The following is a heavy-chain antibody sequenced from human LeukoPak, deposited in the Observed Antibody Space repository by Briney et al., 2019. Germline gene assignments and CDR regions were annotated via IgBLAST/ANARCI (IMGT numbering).Heavy chain of an antibody. CDR1: GGSFSGYY. CDR3: ARRLYSSSWYVIYYYMDV. Sequence: SETLSLTCAVYGGSFSGYYWSWIRQPPGKGLEWIGEINHSGSTNYNPSRKSRVTISVDTSKNQFSLKLSSVTAADTAVYYCARRLYSSSWYVIYYYMDVWGKGTTVTVSS. D-gene: IGHD6-13*01. V-gene: IGHV4-34*01. J-gene: IGHJ6*03. CDR2: INHSGST.